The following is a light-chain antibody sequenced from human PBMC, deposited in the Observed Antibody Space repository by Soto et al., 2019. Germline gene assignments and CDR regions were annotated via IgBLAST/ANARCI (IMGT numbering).Light chain of an antibody. CDR2: IDH. CDR1: SSNIASNT. J-gene: IGLJ7*01. Sequence: QAVVTQPPSASGTPGQRVTVSCSGSSSNIASNTVNWYQQLPGTAPKLLIYIDHNRPSGIPDRFSGSKSGTSASLAISGLQSEDEADYYCATWDDDLSAAVFGGGTQLTVL. CDR3: ATWDDDLSAAV. V-gene: IGLV1-44*01.